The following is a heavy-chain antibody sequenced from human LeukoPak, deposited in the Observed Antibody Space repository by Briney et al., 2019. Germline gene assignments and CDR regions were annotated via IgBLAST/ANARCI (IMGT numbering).Heavy chain of an antibody. CDR1: GFTFGDYA. V-gene: IGHV3-7*01. D-gene: IGHD1-26*01. CDR2: IREDGNKD. Sequence: GGSLRLSCTASGFTFGDYAMSWVRQAPGKGLEWVANIREDGNKDNYIDSVRGRFTISRDNAKNSLYLQMNSLRAEDTAVYYCARDEVGGPLKYWGQGILVTVSS. CDR3: ARDEVGGPLKY. J-gene: IGHJ4*02.